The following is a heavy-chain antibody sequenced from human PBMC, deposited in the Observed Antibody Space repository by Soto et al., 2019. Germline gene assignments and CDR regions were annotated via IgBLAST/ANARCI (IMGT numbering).Heavy chain of an antibody. CDR2: IIPIFGTA. CDR1: GGTSSSYA. CDR3: ARDRGYCSGGSCYSYYYYYGMDV. D-gene: IGHD2-15*01. J-gene: IGHJ6*02. Sequence: SVKVSCKASGGTSSSYAISWVRQAPGQGLEWMGGIIPIFGTANYAQKFQGRVTITADESTSTAYMELSSLRSEDTAVYYCARDRGYCSGGSCYSYYYYYGMDVWGQGTTVTVSS. V-gene: IGHV1-69*13.